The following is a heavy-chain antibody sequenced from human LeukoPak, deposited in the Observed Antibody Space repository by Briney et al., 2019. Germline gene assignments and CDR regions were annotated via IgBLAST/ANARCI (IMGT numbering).Heavy chain of an antibody. CDR3: ASSDSSGSTPFDY. V-gene: IGHV3-9*01. D-gene: IGHD3-22*01. CDR2: ISWNSGSI. J-gene: IGHJ4*02. CDR1: GFTFDDYA. Sequence: PGGSLRLSCAASGFTFDDYAMHWVRQAPGKGLEWVSGISWNSGSIGYADSVKGRFTISRDNAKNSLYLQMNSLRAEDTAVYYCASSDSSGSTPFDYWGQGTLVTVSS.